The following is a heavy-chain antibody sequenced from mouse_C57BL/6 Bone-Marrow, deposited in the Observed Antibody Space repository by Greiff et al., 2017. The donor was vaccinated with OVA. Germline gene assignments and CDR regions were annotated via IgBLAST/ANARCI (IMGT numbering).Heavy chain of an antibody. CDR1: GYSFTGYY. D-gene: IGHD2-4*01. CDR2: INPSTGGT. J-gene: IGHJ3*01. Sequence: EVQLQQSGPELVKPGASVKISCKASGYSFTGYYMNWVKQSPEQSLEWIGGINPSTGGTTYNEKFKGKATLTVDKSSSTAYMQLKSLTSEDSAVYYGARGGDYDLWFAYWGQGTLVTVSA. V-gene: IGHV1-42*01. CDR3: ARGGDYDLWFAY.